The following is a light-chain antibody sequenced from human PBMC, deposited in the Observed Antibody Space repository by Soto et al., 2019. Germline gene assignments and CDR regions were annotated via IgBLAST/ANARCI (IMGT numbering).Light chain of an antibody. J-gene: IGKJ4*01. Sequence: EVAVTQSPATMSVSLGQGVTLSCRASQGNGDPVAWHEHKPGQTPTRVIYDTSTRAAVGPARFRGSRSGAEFTLTIISLQSEDVAIYYCQPYNNWPRTFGGGTRWIA. CDR1: QGNGDP. V-gene: IGKV3-15*01. CDR3: QPYNNWPRT. CDR2: DTS.